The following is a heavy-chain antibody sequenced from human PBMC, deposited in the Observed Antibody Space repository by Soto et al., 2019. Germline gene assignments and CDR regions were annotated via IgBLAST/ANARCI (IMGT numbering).Heavy chain of an antibody. CDR1: GFTFSSYW. CDR2: INSDGSST. Sequence: GGSLRLSCAASGFTFSSYWMHWVCQAPGKGLVWVSRINSDGSSTSYADSVKGRFTISRDNSKNTLYLQMNSLRAEDTAVYYCAKYVRDHADYYYYGMDVWGQGTTVTVSS. J-gene: IGHJ6*01. V-gene: IGHV3-74*01. D-gene: IGHD2-2*01. CDR3: AKYVRDHADYYYYGMDV.